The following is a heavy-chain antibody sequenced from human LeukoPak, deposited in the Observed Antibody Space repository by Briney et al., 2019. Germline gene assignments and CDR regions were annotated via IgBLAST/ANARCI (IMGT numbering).Heavy chain of an antibody. CDR3: ARVATNGGIITYYYYMDV. V-gene: IGHV3-11*01. D-gene: IGHD3-10*01. CDR2: ISRSGSTK. Sequence: PGGSLRLSCAASGFTFSDYNMRWIRQAPGKGLEWVSSISRSGSTKYYADSVKGRFTISRDNSKNTLYLQMNSLRGEDTAMYYCARVATNGGIITYYYYMDVWGKGTTVT. CDR1: GFTFSDYN. J-gene: IGHJ6*03.